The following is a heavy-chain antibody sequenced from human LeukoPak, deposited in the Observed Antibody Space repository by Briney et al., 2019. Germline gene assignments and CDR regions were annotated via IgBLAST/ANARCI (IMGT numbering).Heavy chain of an antibody. CDR2: IIPIFGTA. CDR3: ARQRFDSSGYPYAFDI. CDR1: GGTFSSYA. V-gene: IGHV1-69*13. J-gene: IGHJ3*02. Sequence: GASVKVSCKASGGTFSSYAISWVRQAPGQELEWMGGIIPIFGTANYAQKFQGRVTITADESTSTAYMELSSLRSEDTAVYYCARQRFDSSGYPYAFDIWGQGTMVTVSS. D-gene: IGHD3-22*01.